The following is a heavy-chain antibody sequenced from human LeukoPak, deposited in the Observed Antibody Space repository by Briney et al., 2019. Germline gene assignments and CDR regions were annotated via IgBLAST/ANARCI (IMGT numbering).Heavy chain of an antibody. CDR3: TTGISGYDYVWGSYRNFDY. CDR1: GFTFSNAW. Sequence: GGSLRLSCAASGFTFSNAWMSWVRQAPGKGLEWVGRIKSKTDGGTTDYAAPVKGRFTISRDDSKNTLYLQMNSLKTGDTAVYYCTTGISGYDYVWGSYRNFDYWGQGTLVTVSS. CDR2: IKSKTDGGTT. V-gene: IGHV3-15*01. J-gene: IGHJ4*02. D-gene: IGHD3-16*02.